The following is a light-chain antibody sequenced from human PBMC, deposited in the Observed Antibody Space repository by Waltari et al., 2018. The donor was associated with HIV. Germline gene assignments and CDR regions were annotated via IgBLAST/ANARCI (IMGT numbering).Light chain of an antibody. CDR3: CSYAGSSTLV. CDR2: EVS. Sequence: QSALTQPASVSGSPGQSITISCTGTSSDVGSYNLVSWYQQHPGKAPKLMIYEVSKRPYGFSNRFSGSKSGNTASLTISGLQAEDDADYYCCSYAGSSTLVFGGGTKLTVL. CDR1: SSDVGSYNL. J-gene: IGLJ2*01. V-gene: IGLV2-23*02.